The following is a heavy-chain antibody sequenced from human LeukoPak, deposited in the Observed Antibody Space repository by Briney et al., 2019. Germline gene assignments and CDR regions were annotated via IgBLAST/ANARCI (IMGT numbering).Heavy chain of an antibody. CDR2: TYYRSKWGN. J-gene: IGHJ4*02. V-gene: IGHV6-1*01. CDR1: GDSVSSNTAA. CDR3: ARDYYDITGHYHFDY. Sequence: SQTLSLTCAISGDSVSSNTAAWNWTRLSPSRGLEWLGRTYYRSKWGNDYAVSVQSRIKINPDTSKNQFSLQLNSVIPDDTAVYYCARDYYDITGHYHFDYWGQGTLVTVSS. D-gene: IGHD3-22*01.